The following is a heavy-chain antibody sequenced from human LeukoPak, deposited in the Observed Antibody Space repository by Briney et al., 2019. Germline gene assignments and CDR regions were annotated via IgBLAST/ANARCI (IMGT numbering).Heavy chain of an antibody. V-gene: IGHV1-2*02. D-gene: IGHD3-22*01. Sequence: ASVKVSCKASGYTFTGYYMHWVRQAPGQGLEWMGWINPNSGGTIYAQKFQGRVTMTRDTSISTAYMELSRLRSDDTAVYYCARGDYYDSIRFDPWGQGTLVTVSS. J-gene: IGHJ5*02. CDR2: INPNSGGT. CDR1: GYTFTGYY. CDR3: ARGDYYDSIRFDP.